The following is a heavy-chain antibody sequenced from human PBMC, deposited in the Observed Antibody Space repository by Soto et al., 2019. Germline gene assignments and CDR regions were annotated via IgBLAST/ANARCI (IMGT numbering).Heavy chain of an antibody. D-gene: IGHD2-2*01. Sequence: QVQLVQSGAEVKKPGASVKVSCKASGYTFTSYAMHWVRQAPGQRLEWMGWINAGNGNTKYSQKFQGRVTITRDTSASTAYMELSSLRSEDTAVYYCAKQLGWSSTSYNWFDPWGQGTLVTVSS. V-gene: IGHV1-3*01. CDR1: GYTFTSYA. CDR2: INAGNGNT. CDR3: AKQLGWSSTSYNWFDP. J-gene: IGHJ5*02.